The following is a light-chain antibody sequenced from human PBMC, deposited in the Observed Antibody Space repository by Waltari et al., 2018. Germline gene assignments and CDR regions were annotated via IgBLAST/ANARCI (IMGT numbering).Light chain of an antibody. CDR3: AVWDDSLNGLV. J-gene: IGLJ2*01. Sequence: QSVVTQPPSASGTPGQRVPISCSGTSSNVGSNTVHWYQQFPGSAPKLLVYNSNRRPSGVPDRFSGSKSGTSASLAISGLQSEDEADYYCAVWDDSLNGLVFGGGTKVTVL. CDR1: SSNVGSNT. V-gene: IGLV1-44*01. CDR2: NSN.